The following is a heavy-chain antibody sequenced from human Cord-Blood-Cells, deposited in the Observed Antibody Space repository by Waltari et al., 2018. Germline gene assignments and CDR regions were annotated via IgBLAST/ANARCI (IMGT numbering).Heavy chain of an antibody. CDR2: SYHSGST. V-gene: IGHV4-4*02. Sequence: QVQLQESGPGLVKPSGTLFLTCAVSGGSISSSNWWSWVRQPPGKGLEWIGESYHSGSTNYNPSLKSRVTISVDKSKNQFSLKLSSVTAADTAVYYCARASYYDSSGYYYYYGMDVWGQGTTVTVSS. D-gene: IGHD3-22*01. J-gene: IGHJ6*02. CDR1: GGSISSSNW. CDR3: ARASYYDSSGYYYYYGMDV.